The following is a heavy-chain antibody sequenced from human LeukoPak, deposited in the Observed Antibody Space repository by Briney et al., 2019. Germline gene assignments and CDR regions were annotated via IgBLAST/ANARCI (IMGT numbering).Heavy chain of an antibody. V-gene: IGHV3-11*04. CDR1: GFPFSDYY. CDR2: ISSSGSTI. Sequence: GGSLRLSCAASGFPFSDYYMSWIRQAPGKGLEWVSYISSSGSTIYCADSVKGRFTISRDNAKNSLYLQMNSLRAEDTAVYYCARDQNYYDSSALVYWGQGTLVTVSS. J-gene: IGHJ4*02. CDR3: ARDQNYYDSSALVY. D-gene: IGHD3-22*01.